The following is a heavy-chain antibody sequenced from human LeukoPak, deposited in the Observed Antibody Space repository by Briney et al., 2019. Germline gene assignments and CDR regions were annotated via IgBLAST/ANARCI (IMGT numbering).Heavy chain of an antibody. J-gene: IGHJ4*02. CDR2: ISGRGRGGST. CDR1: GFTFSNFA. Sequence: GGSLRLSCAASGFTFSNFALSWVRQAPGKGLEWVSAISGRGRGGSTNYADSVKGRFTISRDNSKNTLYLQMNSLRAEDTAVYYCARLQWGGFGELLFDYWGQGTLVTVSS. V-gene: IGHV3-23*01. D-gene: IGHD3-10*01. CDR3: ARLQWGGFGELLFDY.